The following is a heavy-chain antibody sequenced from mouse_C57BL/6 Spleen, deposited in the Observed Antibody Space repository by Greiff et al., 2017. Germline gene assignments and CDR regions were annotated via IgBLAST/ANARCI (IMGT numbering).Heavy chain of an antibody. Sequence: QVQLQQSGAELMKPGASVKLSCKATGYTFTGYWIEWVKQRHGHGLEWIGEILPGSGSTNYNEKFKGKATFTADTSSNTAYMKLSSLTTEDSAIYYGARSGSSTVVAPFAYWGQGTLVTVSA. V-gene: IGHV1-9*01. J-gene: IGHJ3*01. CDR3: ARSGSSTVVAPFAY. CDR1: GYTFTGYW. D-gene: IGHD1-1*01. CDR2: ILPGSGST.